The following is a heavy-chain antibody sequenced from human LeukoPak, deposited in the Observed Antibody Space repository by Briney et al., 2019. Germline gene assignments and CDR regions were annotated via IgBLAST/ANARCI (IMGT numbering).Heavy chain of an antibody. D-gene: IGHD5-18*01. CDR1: GYTLTELS. CDR3: ATGDTAMVMGFDY. Sequence: ASVKVSCKVSGYTLTELSMHWVRRAPGKGLEWMGGFDPEDGETIYALKFQGRVTMTEDTSTDTAYMELSSLRSEDTAVYYCATGDTAMVMGFDYWGQGTLVTVSS. J-gene: IGHJ4*02. V-gene: IGHV1-24*01. CDR2: FDPEDGET.